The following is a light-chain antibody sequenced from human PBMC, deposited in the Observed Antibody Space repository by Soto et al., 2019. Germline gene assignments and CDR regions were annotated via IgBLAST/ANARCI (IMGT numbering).Light chain of an antibody. J-gene: IGKJ1*01. CDR3: HQYGSSPWT. CDR2: GAS. Sequence: ENVLTQSPGTLYLSPGERATLSCRASQTVTSSHLAWYRQKPGQAPRLLIYGASSRATGIPDRFSGSGSGTDFTLTISRLEPEDFAVYYCHQYGSSPWTFGQGTKVEIK. V-gene: IGKV3-20*01. CDR1: QTVTSSH.